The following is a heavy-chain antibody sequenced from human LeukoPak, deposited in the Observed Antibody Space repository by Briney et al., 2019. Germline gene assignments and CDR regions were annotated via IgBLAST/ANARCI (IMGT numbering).Heavy chain of an antibody. D-gene: IGHD1-1*01. J-gene: IGHJ4*02. CDR3: ARDSTATGYFDS. CDR2: IYSGASGGGT. V-gene: IGHV3-53*01. Sequence: GGSLTLSCAASGFIFSSNYMSWVRQPPGKGLEWVSDIYSGASGGGTTYADSLKGRFPISRDNSKNTPYLQMSSRRAEATAVYYCARDSTATGYFDSWGQGTLVTVSS. CDR1: GFIFSSNY.